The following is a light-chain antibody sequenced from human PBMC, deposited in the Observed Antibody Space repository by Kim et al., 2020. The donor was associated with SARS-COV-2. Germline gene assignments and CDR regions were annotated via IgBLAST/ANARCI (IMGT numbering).Light chain of an antibody. CDR2: SND. J-gene: IGLJ3*02. V-gene: IGLV1-44*01. Sequence: GTRVTSSCSESISNIGSNVVNWYQQFPGTAPKLLMYSNDYRPSGVPDRFSGSKSGTSASLAISGLQSEDEADYYCAAWDDSLKGSVFGGGTQLTVL. CDR3: AAWDDSLKGSV. CDR1: ISNIGSNV.